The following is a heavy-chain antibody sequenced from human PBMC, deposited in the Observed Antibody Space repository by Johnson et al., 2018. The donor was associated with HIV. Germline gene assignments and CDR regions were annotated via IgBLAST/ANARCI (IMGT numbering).Heavy chain of an antibody. J-gene: IGHJ3*02. D-gene: IGHD3-10*01. V-gene: IGHV3-11*01. Sequence: QVQLVESGGGLVQPGGSLRLSCAASGFTFSDYYMSWIRQAPGKGLAWVSYISSSGSTIYYADSVKGRFTIARDNAKNSLYLQMNSLRAEDTAFDYCARVGWAAEGTGAFDIWGQGTMVTVSS. CDR1: GFTFSDYY. CDR3: ARVGWAAEGTGAFDI. CDR2: ISSSGSTI.